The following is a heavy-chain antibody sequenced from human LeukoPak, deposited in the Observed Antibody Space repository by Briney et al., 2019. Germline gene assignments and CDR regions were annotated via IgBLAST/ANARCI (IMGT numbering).Heavy chain of an antibody. CDR3: ARDHGSSGWPEGMDV. Sequence: SETLSLTCTVSGGSISIYCWSWIRQPAGKGLEWIGRIYISGSTNYHPSLKSRVTMSVDTSKNQFSLKLSSVTAADTAVYYCARDHGSSGWPEGMDVWGQGTTVTVSS. J-gene: IGHJ6*01. V-gene: IGHV4-4*07. CDR2: IYISGST. CDR1: GGSISIYC. D-gene: IGHD6-25*01.